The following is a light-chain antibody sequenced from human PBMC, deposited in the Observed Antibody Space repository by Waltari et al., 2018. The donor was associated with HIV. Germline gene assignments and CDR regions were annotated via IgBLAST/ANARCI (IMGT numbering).Light chain of an antibody. J-gene: IGLJ2*01. V-gene: IGLV1-51*02. CDR3: GTWDSSLSAGV. CDR1: RSNTGDNY. CDR2: ENN. Sequence: QSVLTQPPSVSAAPGPKVTISCSGSRSNTGDNYVSWYHPLPGTAPKLLMYENNKRPSGIPDRFSGSKSGTSATLGITGLQTGDEADYYCGTWDSSLSAGVFGGGTKLTVL.